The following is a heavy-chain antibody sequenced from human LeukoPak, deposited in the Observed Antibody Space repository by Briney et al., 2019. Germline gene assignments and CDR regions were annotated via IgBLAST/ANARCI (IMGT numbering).Heavy chain of an antibody. V-gene: IGHV4-61*01. CDR3: ARDSPTTGYSSGWYEDDAFDI. Sequence: SETLSLTCTVPGGSVSSGSYYWSWIRQPPGKGLEWIGYIYYSGSTNYNPSLKSRVTISVDTSKNQFSLKLSSVTAADTAVYYCARDSPTTGYSSGWYEDDAFDIWGQGTMVTVSS. CDR2: IYYSGST. D-gene: IGHD6-19*01. J-gene: IGHJ3*02. CDR1: GGSVSSGSYY.